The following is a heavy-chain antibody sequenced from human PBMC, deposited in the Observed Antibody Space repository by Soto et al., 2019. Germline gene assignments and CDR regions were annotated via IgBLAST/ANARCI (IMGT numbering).Heavy chain of an antibody. D-gene: IGHD4-17*01. V-gene: IGHV3-9*01. CDR1: GFTFDDYA. CDR2: ISWNSGSI. J-gene: IGHJ4*02. CDR3: AKDTNDYGPRGGFDY. Sequence: EVQLVESGGGLVQPGRSLRLSCAASGFTFDDYAMHWVRQAPGKGLEWVSGISWNSGSIGYADSVKGRFTISRDNAKNSLYLQMNSLRAEDTALYYCAKDTNDYGPRGGFDYWGQGTLVTVSS.